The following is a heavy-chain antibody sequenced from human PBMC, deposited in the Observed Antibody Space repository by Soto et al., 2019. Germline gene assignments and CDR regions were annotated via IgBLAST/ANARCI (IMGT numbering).Heavy chain of an antibody. D-gene: IGHD1-1*01. J-gene: IGHJ4*02. CDR1: RDSFDSYA. Sequence: SVKVPWKASRDSFDSYARTWVRLAPGQGPEWMGGIIPILGTTKYAQKFQGRVTMTADESTSTVYMELSSLRSEDGAVYYCAAGGKNGYIKWGQGTQVTVSS. CDR3: AAGGKNGYIK. CDR2: IIPILGTT. V-gene: IGHV1-69*13.